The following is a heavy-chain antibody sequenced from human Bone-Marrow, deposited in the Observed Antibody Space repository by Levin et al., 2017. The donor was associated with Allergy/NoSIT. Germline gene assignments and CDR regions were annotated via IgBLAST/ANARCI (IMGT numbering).Heavy chain of an antibody. V-gene: IGHV6-1*01. Sequence: SETLSLTCAISGDSVSSNSAAWNWIRQSPSRGLEWLGRTYYRSKWYNDYAVSVKSRITINPDTSKNQFSLQLNSVTPEDTAVYYCARVVRAEGIAVAGTMGFDYWGQGTLVTVSS. CDR2: TYYRSKWYN. CDR1: GDSVSSNSAA. D-gene: IGHD6-19*01. J-gene: IGHJ4*02. CDR3: ARVVRAEGIAVAGTMGFDY.